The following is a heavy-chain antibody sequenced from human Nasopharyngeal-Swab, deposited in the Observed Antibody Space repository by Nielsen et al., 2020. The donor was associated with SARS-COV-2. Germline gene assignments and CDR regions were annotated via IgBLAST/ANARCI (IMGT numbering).Heavy chain of an antibody. D-gene: IGHD6-13*01. V-gene: IGHV1-69*13. Sequence: SVKVSCKASGGTFSSYAISWVRQAPGQGLEWMGGIIPIFGTANYAQKFQGRVTITADESTSTAYMELRSLRSDDTAVYYCARALVIAAAGFDAFDIWGQGTMVTVSS. CDR1: GGTFSSYA. CDR2: IIPIFGTA. CDR3: ARALVIAAAGFDAFDI. J-gene: IGHJ3*02.